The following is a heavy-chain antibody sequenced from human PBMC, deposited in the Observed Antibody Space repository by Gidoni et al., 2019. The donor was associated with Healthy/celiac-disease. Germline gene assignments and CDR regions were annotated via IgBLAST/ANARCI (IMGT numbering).Heavy chain of an antibody. D-gene: IGHD3-9*01. CDR3: ARRSYDILTGPQNFDY. Sequence: QLQLQESGPGLVKPSETPSLTYTVSGGSISSSSYYCGWIRQPAGEGLEWIGSIDYSGSTYYNPSLKCRVTISVDTSKNQFSLKLSSVTAADTAVYYCARRSYDILTGPQNFDYWGQGTLVTVSS. CDR2: IDYSGST. CDR1: GGSISSSSYY. J-gene: IGHJ4*02. V-gene: IGHV4-39*01.